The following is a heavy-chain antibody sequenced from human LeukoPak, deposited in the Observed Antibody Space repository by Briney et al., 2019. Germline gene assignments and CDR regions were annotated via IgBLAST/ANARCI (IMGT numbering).Heavy chain of an antibody. CDR1: GFTFSNYT. Sequence: GCSLRLSCRASGFTFSNYTLTWVRQAPGRGLELVSSIRGTGYADYADSVKGRFTLSRDNSRNTLSLQMNSLRVEDTALYYCTSDPNGDYVGAFDMWGPGTMVTVSS. V-gene: IGHV3-23*01. D-gene: IGHD4-17*01. CDR2: IRGTGYA. J-gene: IGHJ3*02. CDR3: TSDPNGDYVGAFDM.